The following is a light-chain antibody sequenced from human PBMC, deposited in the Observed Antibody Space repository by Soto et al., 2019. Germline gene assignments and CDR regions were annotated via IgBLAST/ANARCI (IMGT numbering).Light chain of an antibody. CDR3: SSYTSSSTRV. J-gene: IGLJ1*01. V-gene: IGLV2-14*01. CDR2: EVS. Sequence: QSALTQPASVSGSPGQSITISCTGASSDVGGYNFVSCHQQHPGMAPKLLICEVSNRPSGVSDRFSGSKSGDTASLTISGLQAEDEADYYCSSYTSSSTRVFGTGTKLTVL. CDR1: SSDVGGYNF.